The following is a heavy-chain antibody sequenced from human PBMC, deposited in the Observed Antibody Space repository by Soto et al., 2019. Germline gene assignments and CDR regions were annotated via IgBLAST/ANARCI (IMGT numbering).Heavy chain of an antibody. V-gene: IGHV3-23*01. D-gene: IGHD2-8*02. CDR2: ILVGGST. J-gene: IGHJ3*02. CDR3: AKATATGGGAFDI. Sequence: SLRLSCAASVFICSSYDMSWVRQAPGKGLEWVSTILVGGSTHYPDSVKDRFTISGDNSKNTVFMQMNSRTAGDTAVYYCAKATATGGGAFDICGQGTMVTVSS. CDR1: VFICSSYD.